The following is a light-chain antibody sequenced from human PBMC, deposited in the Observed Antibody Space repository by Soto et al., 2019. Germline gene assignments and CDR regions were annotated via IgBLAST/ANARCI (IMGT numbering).Light chain of an antibody. V-gene: IGLV3-21*04. CDR1: SIGSNS. CDR3: LVWDTSEAWV. Sequence: SYELTQPPSVSVAPGKTARISCGGNSIGSNSVLWYQQKPGQAPVLVIYYDGDRPSGIPERFSGSNFGNTATLTISRVEAGDEADYYCLVWDTSEAWVFGGGTKLTVL. CDR2: YDG. J-gene: IGLJ3*02.